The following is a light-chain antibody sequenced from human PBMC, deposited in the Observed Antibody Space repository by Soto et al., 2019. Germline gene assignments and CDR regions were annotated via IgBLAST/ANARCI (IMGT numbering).Light chain of an antibody. CDR3: AAWDDSLNGVV. J-gene: IGLJ2*01. V-gene: IGLV1-44*01. CDR2: SNN. Sequence: QSALTQPPSASGTPGQRVTISCSGSSSNIGSNTVNWYQQLPGTAPKLLIYSNNQRPSGVPDRFSGSKSGTSASLAISVLQSEDEADYYCAAWDDSLNGVVFGGGTKLTVL. CDR1: SSNIGSNT.